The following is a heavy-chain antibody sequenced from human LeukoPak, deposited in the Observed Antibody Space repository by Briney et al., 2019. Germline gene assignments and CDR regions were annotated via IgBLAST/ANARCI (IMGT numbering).Heavy chain of an antibody. CDR2: INWNSDST. J-gene: IGHJ2*01. V-gene: IGHV3-9*01. Sequence: PGGSLRLSCVASGFTYDEYAMHWVRQAPGKGLEWISGINWNSDSTGYADSVKGRFTISRDNAKKSLFLQMNTLRAEDTAIYYCAKDRTVGASYWYFDLWGRGTLVTVSS. D-gene: IGHD1-26*01. CDR3: AKDRTVGASYWYFDL. CDR1: GFTYDEYA.